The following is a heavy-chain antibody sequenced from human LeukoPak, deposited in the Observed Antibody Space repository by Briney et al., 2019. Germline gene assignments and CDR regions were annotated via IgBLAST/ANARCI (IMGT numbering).Heavy chain of an antibody. V-gene: IGHV4-61*02. J-gene: IGHJ4*02. CDR3: ARTHYQLLIFDY. CDR1: GGSISSGSYY. Sequence: SETLSLTCTVSGGSISSGSYYWSWIRQPAGKGLEWIGRIYTSGSTNYNPSLKSRVTISVDTSKNQFSLKLSSVTAADTAVYYCARTHYQLLIFDYWGQGTLVTVSS. CDR2: IYTSGST. D-gene: IGHD2-2*01.